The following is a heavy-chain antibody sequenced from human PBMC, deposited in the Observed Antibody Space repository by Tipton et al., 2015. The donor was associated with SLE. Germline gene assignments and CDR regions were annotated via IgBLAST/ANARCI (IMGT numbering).Heavy chain of an antibody. Sequence: LRLSCAVYGGSFSGYYWSWIRQPPGKGLEWIGEINHSGSTNYNPSLKSRVTISVDTSKNQFSLKLSSVTAADTAVYYCARDKIAAARSSTDYWGQGTLVTVSS. CDR3: ARDKIAAARSSTDY. D-gene: IGHD6-13*01. CDR1: GGSFSGYY. V-gene: IGHV4-34*01. CDR2: INHSGST. J-gene: IGHJ4*02.